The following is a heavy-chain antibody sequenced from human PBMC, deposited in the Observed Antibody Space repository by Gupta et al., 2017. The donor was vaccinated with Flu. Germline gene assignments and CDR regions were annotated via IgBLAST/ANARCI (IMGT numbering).Heavy chain of an antibody. Sequence: VGQAPGKGPEWVAGISYDGCNKDHADSVKGRFTISRDNSKNTLYLQMTGLRPGDTAMYDCARDPIQAVVAPPSIGPRWFDPWGQGTLVTVSS. D-gene: IGHD2-15*01. CDR3: ARDPIQAVVAPPSIGPRWFDP. V-gene: IGHV3-30*03. CDR2: ISYDGCNK. J-gene: IGHJ5*02.